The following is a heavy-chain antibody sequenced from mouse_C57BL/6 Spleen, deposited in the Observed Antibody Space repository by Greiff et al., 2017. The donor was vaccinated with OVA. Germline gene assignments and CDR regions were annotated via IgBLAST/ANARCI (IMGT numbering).Heavy chain of an antibody. V-gene: IGHV1-52*01. J-gene: IGHJ2*01. CDR1: GYTFTSYW. Sequence: QVQLQQPGAELVRPGSSVKLSCKASGYTFTSYWMHWVKQRPIQGLEWIGNIDPSDSETHYNQKFKDKATLTVDKSSSTAYMQLSSLTSEDSAVYYCARADSCPGSFDYWGQGTPLTVSS. CDR2: IDPSDSET. CDR3: ARADSCPGSFDY. D-gene: IGHD3-3*01.